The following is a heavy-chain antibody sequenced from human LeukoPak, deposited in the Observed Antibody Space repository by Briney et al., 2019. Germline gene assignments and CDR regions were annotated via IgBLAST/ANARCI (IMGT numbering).Heavy chain of an antibody. CDR2: ISYDENDK. CDR3: AKGVVAATNAAYYGMDV. CDR1: GFTFSNYG. J-gene: IGHJ6*02. V-gene: IGHV3-30*18. D-gene: IGHD2-15*01. Sequence: PGGSLRLSCAASGFTFSNYGMHWVRQAPGKGLEWVAVISYDENDKYYADSVKGRFTISRDNSKNTLYLQMNSLRPEDTAVYYCAKGVVAATNAAYYGMDVWGQGTTVTVSS.